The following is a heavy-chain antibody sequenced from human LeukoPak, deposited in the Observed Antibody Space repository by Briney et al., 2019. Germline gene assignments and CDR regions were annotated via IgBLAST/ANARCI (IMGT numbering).Heavy chain of an antibody. CDR1: GFTFSSYA. V-gene: IGHV3-30-3*01. CDR3: ARDFSFHSSSSEANWFDP. Sequence: GGSLRLSCAASGFTFSSYAMHWVRQAPGKGLEWVAVISYGGSNKYYADSVKGRFTISRDNSKNTLYLQMNSLRAEDTAVYYCARDFSFHSSSSEANWFDPWGQGTLVTVSS. CDR2: ISYGGSNK. J-gene: IGHJ5*02. D-gene: IGHD6-6*01.